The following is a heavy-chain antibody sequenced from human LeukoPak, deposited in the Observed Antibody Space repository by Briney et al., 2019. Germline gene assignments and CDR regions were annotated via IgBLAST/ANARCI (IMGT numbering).Heavy chain of an antibody. J-gene: IGHJ6*02. CDR3: ARDHGSGSYYPYYYYGMDV. CDR1: GGSISSYY. CDR2: IYYSGST. V-gene: IGHV4-59*01. D-gene: IGHD3-10*01. Sequence: SETLSLTCTVSGGSISSYYWSWIRQPPGKGLEWIGYIYYSGSTNYNPSLKSRVTISVDTSKNQFSLKLSSVTAADTAVYYCARDHGSGSYYPYYYYGMDVWGQGTTVTVSS.